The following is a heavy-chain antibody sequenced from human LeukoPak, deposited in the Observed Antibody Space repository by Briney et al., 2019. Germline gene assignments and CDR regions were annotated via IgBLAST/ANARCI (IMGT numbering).Heavy chain of an antibody. CDR2: IKQDGSEK. J-gene: IGHJ4*02. D-gene: IGHD2/OR15-2a*01. CDR1: RFTLGNSW. CDR3: ARDFH. Sequence: PGRCLRLACAASRFTLGNSWMSCIRHAAGKGLEWVANIKQDGSEKYYVDSVKGRFTISRDNARNSLYLQMNSLRAEDTAVYYCARDFHWGQGTLVTVSS. V-gene: IGHV3-7*05.